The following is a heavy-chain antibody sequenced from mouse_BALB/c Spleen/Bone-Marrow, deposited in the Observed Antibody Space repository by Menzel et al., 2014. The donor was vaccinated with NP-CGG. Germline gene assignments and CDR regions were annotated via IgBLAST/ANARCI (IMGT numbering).Heavy chain of an antibody. V-gene: IGHV1-15*01. Sequence: QVHVKQSGAELVRPGASVKLSCKALGFTFTDYETHWVKQTPVHGLEWIGTIHPGSGGTAYNQKSKGKATLTADKSSSTAYMELSSLTSEDSAVYYCTREKVGDFDYWGQGTTLTVSS. CDR2: IHPGSGGT. J-gene: IGHJ2*01. CDR3: TREKVGDFDY. CDR1: GFTFTDYE.